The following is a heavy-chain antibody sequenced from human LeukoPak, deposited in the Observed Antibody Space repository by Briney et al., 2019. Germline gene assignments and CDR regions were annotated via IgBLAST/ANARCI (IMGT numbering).Heavy chain of an antibody. CDR1: GFTFGDYA. J-gene: IGHJ4*02. V-gene: IGHV3-49*03. CDR2: IRSKDYGGTT. D-gene: IGHD1-26*01. CDR3: TRGRYQFDY. Sequence: GGSLRLSCKVSGFTFGDYAMSWFRQAPGKGLEWVGFIRSKDYGGTTDCAASVKGRFSISRDDSKSIAYLQMNSLETEDTAMYYCTRGRYQFDYRGQGTLVTVSS.